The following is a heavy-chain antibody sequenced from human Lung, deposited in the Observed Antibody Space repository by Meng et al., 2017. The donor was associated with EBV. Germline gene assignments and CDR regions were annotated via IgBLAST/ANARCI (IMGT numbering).Heavy chain of an antibody. Sequence: QVHLRQSGPGLVKPSQTLSPTCAISGDSVSSNTAAWNWIRQSPSRGLEWLGRTYYRSKWYTDYAVSVKSRIAINPDTSKNQFSLQLNSVTPEDTAVYYCARGATSVFDLWGRGTLVTVSS. CDR2: TYYRSKWYT. CDR3: ARGATSVFDL. CDR1: GDSVSSNTAA. J-gene: IGHJ2*01. V-gene: IGHV6-1*01.